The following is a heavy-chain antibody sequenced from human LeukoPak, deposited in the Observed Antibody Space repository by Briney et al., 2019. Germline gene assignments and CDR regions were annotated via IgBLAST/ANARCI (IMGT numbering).Heavy chain of an antibody. Sequence: ASVKVSCKASGYTFTSYYIHWVRQAPGQGLEWMGIINPSGGSTTYAQKFQGRVTMTRDTSTSTVYMELSSLRSEDTAVYCCARAGTGTSVRWDYWGQGTLVTVSS. CDR1: GYTFTSYY. D-gene: IGHD1-7*01. CDR3: ARAGTGTSVRWDY. J-gene: IGHJ4*02. CDR2: INPSGGST. V-gene: IGHV1-46*01.